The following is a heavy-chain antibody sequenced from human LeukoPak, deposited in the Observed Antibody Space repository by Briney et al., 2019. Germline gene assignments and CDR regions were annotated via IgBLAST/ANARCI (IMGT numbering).Heavy chain of an antibody. D-gene: IGHD3-9*01. CDR2: IYYSGST. V-gene: IGHV4-34*01. CDR3: ARESPDKASVLYY. CDR1: GGSFSGYY. J-gene: IGHJ4*02. Sequence: SETLSLTCAVYGGSFSGYYWSWIRQPPGKGLEWIGYIYYSGSTYYNPSLKSRVTISVDTSKNQFSLKLSSVTAADTAVYYCARESPDKASVLYYWGQGTLVTVSS.